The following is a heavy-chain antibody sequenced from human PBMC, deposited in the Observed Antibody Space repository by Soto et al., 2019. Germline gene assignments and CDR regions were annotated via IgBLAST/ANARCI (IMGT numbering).Heavy chain of an antibody. CDR1: GFTFDDYG. J-gene: IGHJ4*02. D-gene: IGHD2-2*01. V-gene: IGHV3-20*04. Sequence: EVQLVESGGGVVRPGGSLRLSCATSGFTFDDYGMTWVRQAPGKGLEWVSSISSSSSYIYYADSVKGRFTISRDNAKNSLYLQMNSLRAEDTALYSCARLYCSGSGCYYYFDHWGQGTLVTVSA. CDR2: ISSSSSYI. CDR3: ARLYCSGSGCYYYFDH.